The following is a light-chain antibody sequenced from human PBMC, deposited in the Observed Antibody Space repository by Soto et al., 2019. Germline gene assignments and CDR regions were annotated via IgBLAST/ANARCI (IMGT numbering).Light chain of an antibody. CDR2: NNN. J-gene: IGLJ2*01. V-gene: IGLV1-44*01. Sequence: QSVLTQPPSASGTPGQRVTICCSGSSSNIGSNSVTWYQQFPGTAPKLLINNNNQRPSGVPDRFSGSKSGTSASLAISGLQSEDEADYYCAAWDNSLNRPEFGGGTQLTVL. CDR1: SSNIGSNS. CDR3: AAWDNSLNRPE.